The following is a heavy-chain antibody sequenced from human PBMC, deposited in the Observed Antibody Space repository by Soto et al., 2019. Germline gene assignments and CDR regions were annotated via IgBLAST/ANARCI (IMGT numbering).Heavy chain of an antibody. CDR2: IYYSGST. Sequence: PSETLSLTCTVSGGSISSYYWTWIRQPPGKGLEWIGYIYYSGSTYYNPSLKSRVTISVDTSRNQFSLRLNSVTAADTAVYYCARRTLTTIYYYGMDVWGQGTTVTVYS. CDR3: ARRTLTTIYYYGMDV. CDR1: GGSISSYY. D-gene: IGHD4-17*01. J-gene: IGHJ6*02. V-gene: IGHV4-59*01.